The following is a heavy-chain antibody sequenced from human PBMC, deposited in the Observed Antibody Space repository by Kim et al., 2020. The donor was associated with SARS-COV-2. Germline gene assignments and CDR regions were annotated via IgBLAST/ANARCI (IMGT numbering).Heavy chain of an antibody. J-gene: IGHJ4*02. CDR3: ARTSRGIVVGFFDY. V-gene: IGHV4-59*01. Sequence: NPSLKSRVTRSVDTSKNQFSLKLSSVTAADTAVYYCARTSRGIVVGFFDYWGQGTLVTVSS. D-gene: IGHD3-22*01.